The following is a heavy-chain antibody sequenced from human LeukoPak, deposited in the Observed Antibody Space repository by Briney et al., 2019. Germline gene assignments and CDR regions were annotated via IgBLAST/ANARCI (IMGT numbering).Heavy chain of an antibody. V-gene: IGHV4-59*01. CDR3: ARYGPTLTTYSFEY. D-gene: IGHD4-17*01. Sequence: SETLSLTCTVSGGTISSYYWSWIRQPPGKGLEWIGYIYYIGSTNYNPSLKSRVTISVDTSKSQFSLKLTSVTAADTAVYYCARYGPTLTTYSFEYWGQGTLVAVSS. J-gene: IGHJ4*02. CDR1: GGTISSYY. CDR2: IYYIGST.